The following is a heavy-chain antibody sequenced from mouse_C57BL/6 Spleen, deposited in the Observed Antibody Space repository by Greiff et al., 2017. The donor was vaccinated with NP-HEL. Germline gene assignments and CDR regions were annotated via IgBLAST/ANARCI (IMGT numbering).Heavy chain of an antibody. CDR2: IDPSDSET. CDR1: GYNFTSYW. Sequence: QVQLQQPGAELVRPGSSVKLSCKASGYNFTSYWMHWVKQRPIQGLEWIGNIDPSDSETHYTQKFKDKATLTVDKSSSTAYMQLSSLTSVDSAVYNCARWAGTSFDYWGQGTTLTVSS. CDR3: ARWAGTSFDY. V-gene: IGHV1-52*01. J-gene: IGHJ2*01. D-gene: IGHD4-1*01.